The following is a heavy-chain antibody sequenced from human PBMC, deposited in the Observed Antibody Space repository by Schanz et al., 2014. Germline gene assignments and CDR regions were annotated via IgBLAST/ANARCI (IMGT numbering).Heavy chain of an antibody. CDR3: TTYCDGGCAIDN. CDR1: GFTFSDAW. J-gene: IGHJ4*02. D-gene: IGHD6-19*01. Sequence: EVHLEESGGGLVQPGGSLRLSCAASGFTFSDAWMTWVRQAPGKGLEWVGRIKSKTDGGTTDYAAPVKGRFTISRDDSKNTLFLQMNSLKTEDTAVYYCTTYCDGGCAIDNWGQGALVTVSS. V-gene: IGHV3-15*01. CDR2: IKSKTDGGTT.